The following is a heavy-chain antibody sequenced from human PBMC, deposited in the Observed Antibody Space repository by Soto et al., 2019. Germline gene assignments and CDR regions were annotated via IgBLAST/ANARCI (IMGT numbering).Heavy chain of an antibody. CDR2: IIPIFGTA. D-gene: IGHD2-2*01. CDR3: ARDPYEYQPHYYYYGMDV. Sequence: QVQLVQSGAEVKKPGSSVKVSCKASGGTVSSYAISWVRQAPGQGLEWMGGIIPIFGTANYAQKFQGRVTITADESTSTAYMELSSLRSEDTAVYYCARDPYEYQPHYYYYGMDVWGQGTTVTVSS. J-gene: IGHJ6*02. CDR1: GGTVSSYA. V-gene: IGHV1-69*01.